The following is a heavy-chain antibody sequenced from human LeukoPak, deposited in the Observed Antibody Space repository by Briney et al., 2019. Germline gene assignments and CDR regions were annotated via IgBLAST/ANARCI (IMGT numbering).Heavy chain of an antibody. V-gene: IGHV1-2*02. J-gene: IGHJ4*02. CDR2: INPNSGGT. Sequence: EASVKVSCKASGYTFTGYYMHWVRQAPGQGLEWMGWINPNSGGTNYAQKFQGRVTMTRDTSISTAYMELSRLRSDDTAVCYCARGGEEISLKKIGVNYYDSSGYPSPPDYWGQGTLVTVSS. D-gene: IGHD3-22*01. CDR1: GYTFTGYY. CDR3: ARGGEEISLKKIGVNYYDSSGYPSPPDY.